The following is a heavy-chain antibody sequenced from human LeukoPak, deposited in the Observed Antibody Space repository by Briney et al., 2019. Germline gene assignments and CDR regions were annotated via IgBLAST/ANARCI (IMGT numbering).Heavy chain of an antibody. CDR2: IYYSGRT. CDR3: ATLPLNSSGYYFDY. V-gene: IGHV4-39*01. Sequence: SETLSLTCTVSGGSISSSSYYWGWLRQPPGKGLEWIGSIYYSGRTYSNPSLTSPVTISVDTSKHQFSLKLSSVTAADTAVYYCATLPLNSSGYYFDYWGQGTLVTVSS. D-gene: IGHD3-22*01. J-gene: IGHJ4*02. CDR1: GGSISSSSYY.